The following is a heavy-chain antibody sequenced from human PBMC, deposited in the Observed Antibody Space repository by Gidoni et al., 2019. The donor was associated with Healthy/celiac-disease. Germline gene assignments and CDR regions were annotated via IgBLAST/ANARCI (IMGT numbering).Heavy chain of an antibody. CDR1: GYSFTSSW. CDR3: ARQGGYDSSGYYYVGNAFDI. D-gene: IGHD3-22*01. V-gene: IGHV5-51*01. Sequence: EVQLVQSGAEVKKPGESLKISCKGSGYSFTSSWIGWGRQMPGKGLEWMGIIYPGDSDTRYSPSFQGQVTISADKSISIAYLQWSSLKASDTAMYYCARQGGYDSSGYYYVGNAFDIWGQGTMVTVPS. CDR2: IYPGDSDT. J-gene: IGHJ3*02.